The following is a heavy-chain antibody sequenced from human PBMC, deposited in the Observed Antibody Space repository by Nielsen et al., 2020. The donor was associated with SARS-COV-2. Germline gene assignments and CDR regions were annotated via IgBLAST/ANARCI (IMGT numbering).Heavy chain of an antibody. V-gene: IGHV1-3*01. Sequence: ASVKVSCKVSGYTLTELSMHWVRQAPGQRLEWMGWINAGNGNTKYSQKFQGRVTITRDASASTAYMELSSLRSEDTAVYYCARARWSFMDVWGQGTTVTVSS. J-gene: IGHJ6*02. D-gene: IGHD3-10*01. CDR1: GYTLTELS. CDR3: ARARWSFMDV. CDR2: INAGNGNT.